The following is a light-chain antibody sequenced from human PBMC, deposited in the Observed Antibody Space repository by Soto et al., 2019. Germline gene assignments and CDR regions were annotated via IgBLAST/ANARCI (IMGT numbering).Light chain of an antibody. CDR1: QGIGNF. V-gene: IGKV1-27*01. CDR2: GAS. CDR3: QKYNSALWT. Sequence: DVQMAQSPSALSASVGDRVTSTCRASQGIGNFLAWYQQKPGKVPKLVIYGASVLQSGVPSRFSGSGSGTDFTLTISSLQPEDVATYYCQKYNSALWTFGQGTKVDIK. J-gene: IGKJ1*01.